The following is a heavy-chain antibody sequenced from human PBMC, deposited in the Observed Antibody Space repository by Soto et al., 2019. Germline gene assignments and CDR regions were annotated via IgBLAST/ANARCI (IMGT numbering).Heavy chain of an antibody. J-gene: IGHJ4*02. CDR1: GFTFDDYG. CDR3: AKAYCSGISCSPDY. Sequence: EVQVVESGGGLVQPGRSLRLSCLGSGFTFDDYGMQWVRQAPGKGLEWVSGISWNSGRIGYADFVKGRFTISRDNAKNALYLQMNSLRGDDTAFYYCAKAYCSGISCSPDYWGQGTLVTVSP. V-gene: IGHV3-9*01. CDR2: ISWNSGRI. D-gene: IGHD2-2*01.